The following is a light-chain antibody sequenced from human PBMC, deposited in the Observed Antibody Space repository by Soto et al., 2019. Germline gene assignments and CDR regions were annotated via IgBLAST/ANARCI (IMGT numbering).Light chain of an antibody. CDR2: DVS. CDR3: SSYTSSSSGV. CDR1: SSDVGGYNY. V-gene: IGLV2-14*01. Sequence: QSALTQPASVSGSPGPSITISCTGTSSDVGGYNYVSWYQQHPGKAPQLMIYDVSNRPSGVSNRFSGSKSGNTASLTISGLQAEDEADYYCSSYTSSSSGVFGGGTKLTVL. J-gene: IGLJ2*01.